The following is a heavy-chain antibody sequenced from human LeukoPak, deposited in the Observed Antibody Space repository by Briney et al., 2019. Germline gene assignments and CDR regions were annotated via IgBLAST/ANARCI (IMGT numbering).Heavy chain of an antibody. Sequence: GGSLRLSCAASGFTFDDYGMSWVRQAPGKGLEWVSGINWNGGSTGYADSVKGRFTIARDNAKNSLYLQMNSLRAEDTALYHCARARGYNWNYVGYYFDYWGQGTLVTVSS. J-gene: IGHJ4*02. CDR3: ARARGYNWNYVGYYFDY. V-gene: IGHV3-20*01. CDR2: INWNGGST. CDR1: GFTFDDYG. D-gene: IGHD1-7*01.